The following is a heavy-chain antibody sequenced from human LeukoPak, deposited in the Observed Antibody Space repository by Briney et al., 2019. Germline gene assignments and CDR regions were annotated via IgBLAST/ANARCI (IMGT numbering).Heavy chain of an antibody. CDR2: IIPILGTA. CDR1: GGTFSSYA. J-gene: IGHJ6*04. Sequence: GASVKVSCKASGGTFSSYAISWVRQAPGQGLEWMGGIIPILGTANYAQKFQGRVTITADESTSTAYMELSSLRSEDTAVYYCARPLRSGTNTVVGYYYGMDVWGKGTTVTVSS. CDR3: ARPLRSGTNTVVGYYYGMDV. D-gene: IGHD1-14*01. V-gene: IGHV1-69*13.